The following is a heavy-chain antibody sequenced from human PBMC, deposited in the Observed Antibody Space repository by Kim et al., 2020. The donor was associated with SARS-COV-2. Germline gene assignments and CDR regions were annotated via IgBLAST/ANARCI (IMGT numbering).Heavy chain of an antibody. V-gene: IGHV4-34*10. CDR2: ILHDGTT. D-gene: IGHD1-26*01. CDR3: ARRTHRVGLDY. CDR1: GASLGGYY. Sequence: GSLRLSCTVYGASLGGYYWMCVRQSPDKGLEFIGEILHDGTTNYNPSLRSRVTLSLDESKGQFALNLTSVTAADTATYFCARRTHRVGLDYWGRGALVAVS. J-gene: IGHJ4*02.